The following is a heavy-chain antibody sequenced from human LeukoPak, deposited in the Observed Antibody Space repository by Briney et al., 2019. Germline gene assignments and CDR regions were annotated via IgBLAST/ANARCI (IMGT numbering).Heavy chain of an antibody. Sequence: GRSLRLSCAASGFTFRTYSIHWVRQAPGKGLEWVSYISSSSSTIYYADSVKGRFTISRDNAKNSLYLQMNSLRAEDTALYYCAKDGERGYSYGQYYFDYWGQGTLVTVSS. CDR3: AKDGERGYSYGQYYFDY. J-gene: IGHJ4*02. CDR1: GFTFRTYS. D-gene: IGHD5-18*01. CDR2: ISSSSSTI. V-gene: IGHV3-48*04.